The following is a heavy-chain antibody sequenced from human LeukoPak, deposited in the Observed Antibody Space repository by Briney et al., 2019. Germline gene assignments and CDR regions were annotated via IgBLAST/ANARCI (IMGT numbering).Heavy chain of an antibody. V-gene: IGHV1-46*03. CDR2: NNPSGGST. Sequence: ASVKVSCKASGYTFTNYYMHWVRQAPGQGLKWMGINNPSGGSTTYAQKFQGRVTMTRDTSTSTVYMTLSSLTSEDTAVYYCARAGYWAATGYATDWGQGSLVTVSS. CDR1: GYTFTNYY. D-gene: IGHD6-13*01. J-gene: IGHJ4*02. CDR3: ARAGYWAATGYATD.